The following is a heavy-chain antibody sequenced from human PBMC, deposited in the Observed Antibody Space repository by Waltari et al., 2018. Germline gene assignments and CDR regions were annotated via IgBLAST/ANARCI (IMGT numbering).Heavy chain of an antibody. D-gene: IGHD3-22*01. V-gene: IGHV1-18*04. CDR2: TNAYNGLT. CDR3: ARTYYYDSRDFDY. Sequence: QVQLVQSGGEVKTPGASVKVSCKASGYHFANYGISWVRQAPGQGLEWLGWTNAYNGLTKYAQTVQDRATMTTDASASTAYMELRSLRSDDTAMYYCARTYYYDSRDFDYWGQGSLVTVSS. J-gene: IGHJ4*02. CDR1: GYHFANYG.